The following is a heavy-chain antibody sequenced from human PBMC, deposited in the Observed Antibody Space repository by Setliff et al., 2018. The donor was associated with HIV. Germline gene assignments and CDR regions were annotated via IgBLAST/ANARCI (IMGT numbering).Heavy chain of an antibody. CDR1: GGTFSDFR. Sequence: SVKVSCKASGGTFSDFRITWVRQAPGQGLEWMGEITPFVGITNYAQKFQGRVTISADESTATAYIELSSLTSQGTAVYYCARDKGIREAASLDYWGQGSLVTVSS. V-gene: IGHV1-69*10. CDR3: ARDKGIREAASLDY. D-gene: IGHD6-13*01. CDR2: ITPFVGIT. J-gene: IGHJ4*02.